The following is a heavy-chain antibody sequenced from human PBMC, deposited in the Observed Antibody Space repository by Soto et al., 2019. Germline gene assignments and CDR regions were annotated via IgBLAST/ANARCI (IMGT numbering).Heavy chain of an antibody. Sequence: SETLSLTCAVYGGSFSGYSWSWVRQPPGKGLEWIGEINHSGSTTYNPSLKSRVTISVDTAKNQFSLKMSSVTAADTAVYYCARGRVMTATFSYYYSMDVWGQGTTVTVSS. CDR1: GGSFSGYS. CDR3: ARGRVMTATFSYYYSMDV. J-gene: IGHJ6*03. D-gene: IGHD2-21*02. V-gene: IGHV4-34*01. CDR2: INHSGST.